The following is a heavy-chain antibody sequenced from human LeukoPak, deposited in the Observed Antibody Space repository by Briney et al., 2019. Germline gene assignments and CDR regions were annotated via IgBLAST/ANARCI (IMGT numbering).Heavy chain of an antibody. D-gene: IGHD3-10*01. J-gene: IGHJ6*02. V-gene: IGHV1-8*02. CDR1: GYTFTTYG. Sequence: ASVKVSCKASGYTFTTYGISWVRQAPGQGLEWMGWMNPNSGNTGYAQKFQGRVTMTRNASISTAYMELSSLRSEDTAVYYCARGGSGSFYYYYGMDVWGQGTTVTVSS. CDR2: MNPNSGNT. CDR3: ARGGSGSFYYYYGMDV.